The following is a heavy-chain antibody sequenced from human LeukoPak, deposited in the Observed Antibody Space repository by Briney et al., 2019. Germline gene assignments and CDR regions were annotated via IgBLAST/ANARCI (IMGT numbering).Heavy chain of an antibody. CDR2: ISSSSSYI. V-gene: IGHV3-21*01. J-gene: IGHJ6*02. Sequence: PGGSLRLSCAASGFTFSSYSMNWVRQAPGKGLEWVSSISSSSSYISYENSVKGRFTISRDNAKHSLYLQINSLRAEDTAVYYCARPINYYDSSGYRNYGMDFWGQGTTVTVSS. D-gene: IGHD3-22*01. CDR1: GFTFSSYS. CDR3: ARPINYYDSSGYRNYGMDF.